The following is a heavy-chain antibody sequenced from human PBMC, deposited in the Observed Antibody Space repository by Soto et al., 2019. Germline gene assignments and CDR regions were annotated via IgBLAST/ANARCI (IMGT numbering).Heavy chain of an antibody. Sequence: EVQLVESGGGLVQPGRSLRLSCAASGFTFDDYAMHWVRQATGKGLEWVSGISWNGGSIGYADSVKGRFTISRDNAKNSLYLQMNSLRAEDTVLYYCAKGIQLWSYYDYGMDVWGQGTTVTVSS. D-gene: IGHD5-18*01. CDR1: GFTFDDYA. CDR2: ISWNGGSI. V-gene: IGHV3-9*01. CDR3: AKGIQLWSYYDYGMDV. J-gene: IGHJ6*02.